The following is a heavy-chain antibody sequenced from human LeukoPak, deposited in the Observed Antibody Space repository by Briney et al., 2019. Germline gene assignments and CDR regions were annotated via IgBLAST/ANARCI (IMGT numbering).Heavy chain of an antibody. CDR3: AREGADYYGSDFDY. V-gene: IGHV1-46*01. J-gene: IGHJ4*02. CDR1: GYTFTSYG. Sequence: GASVKVSCKASGYTFTSYGISWVRQAPGQGLEWMGIINPSGGSTSYAQKFQGRVTMTRDTSTSTVYMELSSLRSEDTAVYYCAREGADYYGSDFDYWGQGTLVTVSS. D-gene: IGHD3-10*01. CDR2: INPSGGST.